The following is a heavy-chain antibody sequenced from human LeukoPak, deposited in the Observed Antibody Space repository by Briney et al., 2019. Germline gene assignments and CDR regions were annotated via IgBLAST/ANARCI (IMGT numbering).Heavy chain of an antibody. CDR1: GGTFSSYA. CDR3: ASPDRGSSWYFDY. V-gene: IGHV1-69*01. CDR2: IIPIFGTA. J-gene: IGHJ4*02. D-gene: IGHD6-6*01. Sequence: GSSVKVSCKASGGTFSSYAISWVRQAPGQGLEWMGGIIPIFGTADYAQKFQGRVTITADESTSTAYMELSSLRSEDTAVYYCASPDRGSSWYFDYWGQGTLVTVSS.